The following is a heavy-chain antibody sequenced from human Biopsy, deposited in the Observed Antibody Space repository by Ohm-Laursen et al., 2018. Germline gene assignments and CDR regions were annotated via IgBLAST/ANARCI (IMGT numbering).Heavy chain of an antibody. J-gene: IGHJ2*01. CDR3: ARDRGYYSDRTVPGYFDL. V-gene: IGHV4-59*01. CDR1: GDSISSYY. Sequence: GTLSLTCTVSGDSISSYYWSWIRQPPGKGLQWIGYVYYTGSTDYNPSLQSRVTISADTSTNHFSLRLRSVTPAATAIYYCARDRGYYSDRTVPGYFDLWGRGTLVTVSS. CDR2: VYYTGST. D-gene: IGHD3-22*01.